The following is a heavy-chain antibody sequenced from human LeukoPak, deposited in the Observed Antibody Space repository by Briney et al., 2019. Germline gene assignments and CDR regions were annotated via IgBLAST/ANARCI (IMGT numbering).Heavy chain of an antibody. CDR2: IYHSGST. J-gene: IGHJ4*02. CDR3: ARARDYGSGSYYFDY. CDR1: GGSISSGGYS. Sequence: PSQTLSLTCAVSGGSISSGGYSWSWIRQPPGKGLEWIGYIYHSGSTYYNPSLKSRVTISVDRSKNQFSLKLSSVTAADTAVYYCARARDYGSGSYYFDYWGQGTLVTVSS. V-gene: IGHV4-30-2*01. D-gene: IGHD3-10*01.